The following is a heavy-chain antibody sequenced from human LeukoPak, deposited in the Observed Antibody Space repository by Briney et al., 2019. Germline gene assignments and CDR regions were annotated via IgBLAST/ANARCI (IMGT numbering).Heavy chain of an antibody. Sequence: SETLSLTCTVSGYSISSGYYWGWIRQLPGKGLEWIGEINHSGSTNYNPSLKSRVTISVDTSKNQFSLKLSSVTAADTAVCYCARRPTIFRYFQHWGQGTLVTVSS. CDR3: ARRPTIFRYFQH. V-gene: IGHV4-38-2*02. CDR2: INHSGST. CDR1: GYSISSGYY. D-gene: IGHD5-24*01. J-gene: IGHJ1*01.